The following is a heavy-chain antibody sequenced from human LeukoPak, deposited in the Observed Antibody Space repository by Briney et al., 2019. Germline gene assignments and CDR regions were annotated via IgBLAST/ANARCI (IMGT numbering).Heavy chain of an antibody. CDR2: TYYRSKWYN. V-gene: IGHV6-1*01. J-gene: IGHJ4*02. Sequence: SQTLSLTCAISGDSVSSNSAAWNWIRQSPSRGLEWLGRTYYRSKWYNDYAVFVKSRITINPDTSKNQFSLQLNSVTPEDTAVYYCARGGGVVVVPADHFDYWGQGTLVTVSS. D-gene: IGHD2-2*01. CDR3: ARGGGVVVVPADHFDY. CDR1: GDSVSSNSAA.